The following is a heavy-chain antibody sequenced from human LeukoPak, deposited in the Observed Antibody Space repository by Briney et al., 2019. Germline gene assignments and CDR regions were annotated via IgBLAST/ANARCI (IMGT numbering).Heavy chain of an antibody. J-gene: IGHJ4*02. CDR1: GFTFSSYS. CDR3: ARAGVAGSSGWYNAVY. Sequence: GSLRLSCAASGFTFSSYSMHWVRQAPGKGLEWVSSISSSSSYIYYADSVKGRFTISRDNAKNSLYLQMNSLRAEDTAVYYCARAGVAGSSGWYNAVYWGQGTLVTVSS. D-gene: IGHD6-19*01. V-gene: IGHV3-21*01. CDR2: ISSSSSYI.